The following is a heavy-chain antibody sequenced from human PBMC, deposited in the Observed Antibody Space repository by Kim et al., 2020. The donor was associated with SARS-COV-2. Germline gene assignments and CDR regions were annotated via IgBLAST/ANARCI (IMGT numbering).Heavy chain of an antibody. D-gene: IGHD2-2*01. J-gene: IGHJ6*02. CDR1: GFTFSSYS. CDR2: ISSSSSYI. CDR3: ARGSMYYYYYGMDV. V-gene: IGHV3-21*01. Sequence: GGSLRLSCAASGFTFSSYSMNWVRQAPGKGLEWVSSISSSSSYIYYADSVKGRFTISRDNAKNSLYLQMNSLRAEDTAVCYCARGSMYYYYYGMDVWGQGTTVTVSS.